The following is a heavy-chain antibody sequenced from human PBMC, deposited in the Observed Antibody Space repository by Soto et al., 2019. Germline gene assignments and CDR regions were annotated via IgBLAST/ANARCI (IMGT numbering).Heavy chain of an antibody. V-gene: IGHV3-7*01. Sequence: EVQLVRSGGGLVQPGGSLRLSCAASGFTFSSFWMSWVRQAPGKGLEWLANLKQDGSEKYYVDSGKGRFTISRDNAKNSLYLQMNSLRAEDTAVYYCARARADYYDSSGYPHGYWGQGTLVTVSS. J-gene: IGHJ4*02. CDR3: ARARADYYDSSGYPHGY. CDR1: GFTFSSFW. CDR2: LKQDGSEK. D-gene: IGHD3-22*01.